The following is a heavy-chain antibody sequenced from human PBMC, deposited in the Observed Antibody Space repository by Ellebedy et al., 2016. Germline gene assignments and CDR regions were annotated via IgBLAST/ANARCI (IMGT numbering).Heavy chain of an antibody. Sequence: GESLKISXAASGGIFSGTSMNWVRQAPGKGLEWVANINQDGSEKHYVDSVKGRFTISRDNAKNSLFLQMNNLRSEDTAVYHCASAIDYWGQGTLVTVSS. J-gene: IGHJ4*02. CDR1: GGIFSGTS. CDR3: ASAIDY. V-gene: IGHV3-7*01. CDR2: INQDGSEK.